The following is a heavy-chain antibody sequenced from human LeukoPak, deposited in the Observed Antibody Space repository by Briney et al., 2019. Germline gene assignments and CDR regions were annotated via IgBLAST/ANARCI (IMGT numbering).Heavy chain of an antibody. J-gene: IGHJ4*02. D-gene: IGHD2-15*01. V-gene: IGHV3-23*01. CDR1: GFTFSSYA. Sequence: PGGSLRLSCAASGFTFSSYAMSWVRQAPGKGLEWVSAISGSGGSTYYAESVKGRFTISRDNSKNTLYLQMNSLRAEDTAVYYCAKEIPNSIYCSGGSCNGHWGQGTLVTVSS. CDR2: ISGSGGST. CDR3: AKEIPNSIYCSGGSCNGH.